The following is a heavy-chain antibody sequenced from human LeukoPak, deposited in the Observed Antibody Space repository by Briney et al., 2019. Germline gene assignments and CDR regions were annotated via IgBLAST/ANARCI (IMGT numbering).Heavy chain of an antibody. J-gene: IGHJ1*01. D-gene: IGHD6-13*01. CDR2: ISGSGGST. CDR1: GFAFSSYA. Sequence: PGGSLRLSCAASGFAFSSYAMSWVRQAPGKGLEWVSAISGSGGSTYYADSVKGRFTISRDNSKNTLYLQMNSLRAEDTAVYYCAKDKFEGIAAAGTDFQHWGQGTLVTVSS. V-gene: IGHV3-23*01. CDR3: AKDKFEGIAAAGTDFQH.